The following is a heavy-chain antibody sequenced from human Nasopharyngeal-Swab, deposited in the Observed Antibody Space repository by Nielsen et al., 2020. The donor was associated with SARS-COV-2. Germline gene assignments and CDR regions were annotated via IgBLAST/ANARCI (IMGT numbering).Heavy chain of an antibody. Sequence: GESLKISCAASGFTVSSNYMSWVRQAPGKGLEWVSVIYSGGSTYYADSVKGRFTISRDNSKNTLYLQMNSLRAEDTAVYYCAREAFDSTTYYYYMDVWGKGTTVTVSS. CDR3: AREAFDSTTYYYYMDV. CDR2: IYSGGST. D-gene: IGHD1-1*01. J-gene: IGHJ6*03. CDR1: GFTVSSNY. V-gene: IGHV3-53*01.